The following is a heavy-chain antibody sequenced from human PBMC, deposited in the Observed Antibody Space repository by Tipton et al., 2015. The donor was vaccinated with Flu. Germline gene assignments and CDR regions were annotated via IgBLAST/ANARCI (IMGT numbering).Heavy chain of an antibody. V-gene: IGHV4-59*01. CDR1: GGSISSYY. J-gene: IGHJ6*02. Sequence: LRLSCTVSGGSISSYYWSWIRQPPGKGLEWIGYIYYSGSTNYNPSLKSRVTISVNTSKNQFSLKLSSVTAADTAVYYCARELNYGMDVWGQGTTVTVSS. CDR2: IYYSGST. CDR3: ARELNYGMDV.